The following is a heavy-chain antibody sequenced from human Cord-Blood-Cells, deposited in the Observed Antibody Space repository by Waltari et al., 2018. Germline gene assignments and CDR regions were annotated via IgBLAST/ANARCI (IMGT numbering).Heavy chain of an antibody. V-gene: IGHV1-8*03. CDR1: GYTFTSYD. CDR3: ARGLLTAAGNWFDP. Sequence: QVQLVQSGAEVKKPGASVTVSCKASGYTFTSYDINWARTATGQWLECRGGMNPNRGNTGDAQKFQGRVTITRNTSISTAYMELSSLRSEDTAVYYCARGLLTAAGNWFDPWGQGTLVTVSS. CDR2: MNPNRGNT. D-gene: IGHD6-13*01. J-gene: IGHJ5*02.